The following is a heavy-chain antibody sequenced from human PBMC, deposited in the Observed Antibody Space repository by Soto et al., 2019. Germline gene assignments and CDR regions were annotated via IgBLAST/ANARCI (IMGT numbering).Heavy chain of an antibody. CDR2: INPNSGGT. CDR3: ARDRRKALVVVTAIDY. V-gene: IGHV1-2*02. CDR1: GYTFTGYY. Sequence: ASVKVSCKAPGYTFTGYYMHWVRQAPGQGLEWMGWINPNSGGTNYAQKFQGRVTMTRDTSISTAYMELSRLRSDDTAVYYCARDRRKALVVVTAIDYWGQGTLVTVSS. J-gene: IGHJ4*02. D-gene: IGHD2-21*02.